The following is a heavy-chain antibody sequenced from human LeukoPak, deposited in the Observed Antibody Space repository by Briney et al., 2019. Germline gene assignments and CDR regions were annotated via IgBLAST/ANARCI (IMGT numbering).Heavy chain of an antibody. CDR2: IRYDGRNK. CDR3: AREMGYSYGRDY. V-gene: IGHV3-30*02. CDR1: GFTFSTYG. J-gene: IGHJ4*02. D-gene: IGHD5-18*01. Sequence: PGGSLRLSCAASGFTFSTYGMHWVRQAPGKGLEWVAFIRYDGRNKYYADSVKGRFTISRDNAKNSLYLQMNSLRAEDTAVYYCAREMGYSYGRDYWGQGTLVTVSS.